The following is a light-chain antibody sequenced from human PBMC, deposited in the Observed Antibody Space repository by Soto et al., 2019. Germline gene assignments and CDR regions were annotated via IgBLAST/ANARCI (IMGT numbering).Light chain of an antibody. V-gene: IGLV6-57*01. CDR2: EDN. CDR1: SGSIASNF. CDR3: QSFDSNSQV. Sequence: NFVLTQPHSVSESPGKTVTISCTRSSGSIASNFVQWYRQRPGSSPTTVIYEDNQRPSGVPDRFSGSIDSSSNSASLTISGLQTEDEADYYCQSFDSNSQVFGGATKLTVL. J-gene: IGLJ3*02.